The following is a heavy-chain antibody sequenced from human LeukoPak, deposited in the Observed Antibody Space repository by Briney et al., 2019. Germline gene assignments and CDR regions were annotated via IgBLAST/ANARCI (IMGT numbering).Heavy chain of an antibody. V-gene: IGHV7-4-1*02. J-gene: IGHJ6*03. CDR3: ARDLSYDSSGYYRPYYYYYYMDV. Sequence: ASVKVSCKASGYTFTSYAMNWVRQAPGQGLEWMGWINTNTGNPTYAQGFTGRFVFSLDTSVSTAYLQISSLKAEDTAVYYCARDLSYDSSGYYRPYYYYYYMDVWGKGTTVTISS. D-gene: IGHD3-22*01. CDR1: GYTFTSYA. CDR2: INTNTGNP.